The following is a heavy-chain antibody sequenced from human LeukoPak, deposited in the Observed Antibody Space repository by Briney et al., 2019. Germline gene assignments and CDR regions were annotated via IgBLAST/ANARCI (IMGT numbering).Heavy chain of an antibody. CDR2: INHSGST. D-gene: IGHD3-22*01. J-gene: IGHJ4*02. CDR3: ARPNRTDSSGYFYY. Sequence: SETLSLTCAVYGGSFSGYYWSWIRQPPGKGLEWIGEINHSGSTNYNPSLKSRVTISVDTSKNQFSLKLSSVTAADTAVYYCARPNRTDSSGYFYYWGQGTLVIVSS. V-gene: IGHV4-34*01. CDR1: GGSFSGYY.